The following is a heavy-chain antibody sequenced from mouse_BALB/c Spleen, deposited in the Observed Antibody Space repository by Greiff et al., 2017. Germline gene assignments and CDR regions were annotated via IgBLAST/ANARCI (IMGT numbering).Heavy chain of an antibody. J-gene: IGHJ4*01. CDR3: ARADSSGPAMDY. V-gene: IGHV5-9-4*01. D-gene: IGHD3-2*01. Sequence: EVQVVESGGGLVKPGGSLKLSCAASGFTFSSYAMSWVRQSPEKRLEWVAEISSGGSYTYYPDTVTGRFTISRDNAKNTLYLEMSSLRSEDTAMYYCARADSSGPAMDYWGQGTSVTVSS. CDR2: ISSGGSYT. CDR1: GFTFSSYA.